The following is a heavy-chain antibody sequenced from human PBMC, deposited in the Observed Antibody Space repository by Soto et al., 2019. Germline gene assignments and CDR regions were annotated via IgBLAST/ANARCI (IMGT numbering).Heavy chain of an antibody. Sequence: AASVKVSCKASGGTFSSYAISWVRQAPGQGLEWMGGIIPIFGTANYAQKFQGRVTITADESTSTAYMELSSLRSEDTAVYYCGIGRSGYYFYGMDVWGQGTTVTVSS. CDR1: GGTFSSYA. V-gene: IGHV1-69*13. CDR2: IIPIFGTA. J-gene: IGHJ6*02. CDR3: GIGRSGYYFYGMDV. D-gene: IGHD3-10*01.